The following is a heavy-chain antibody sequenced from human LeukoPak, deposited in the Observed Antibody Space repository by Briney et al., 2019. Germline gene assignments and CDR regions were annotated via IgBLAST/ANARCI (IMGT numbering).Heavy chain of an antibody. CDR1: GGTLISYA. V-gene: IGHV1-69*05. CDR3: AKSGTANTWFDP. J-gene: IGHJ5*02. CDR2: IIPIFGTA. D-gene: IGHD5-18*01. Sequence: AWVTVSFMACGGTLISYAISWVRQAPGQGVEWVGGIIPIFGTAIYPQKFQGGVTITTDESTSTAYMELSSLRSEDTAVYYCAKSGTANTWFDPWGQGTLVTVSS.